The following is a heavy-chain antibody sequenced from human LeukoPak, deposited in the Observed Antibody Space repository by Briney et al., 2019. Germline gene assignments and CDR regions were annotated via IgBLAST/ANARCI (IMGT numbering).Heavy chain of an antibody. Sequence: SETLSLTCAVSGYSISSGYYWGWIRQPPGKGLEWIGSIYHSGSTYYNPSLKSRVTISVDTPKNQFSLKLSSVTAADTAVYYCARQKLDYYDSSGYYASDFDYWGQGTLVTVSS. V-gene: IGHV4-38-2*01. CDR3: ARQKLDYYDSSGYYASDFDY. J-gene: IGHJ4*02. CDR2: IYHSGST. CDR1: GYSISSGYY. D-gene: IGHD3-22*01.